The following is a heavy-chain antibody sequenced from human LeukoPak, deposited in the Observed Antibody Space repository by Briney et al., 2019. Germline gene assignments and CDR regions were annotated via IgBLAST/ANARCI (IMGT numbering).Heavy chain of an antibody. V-gene: IGHV4-30-2*01. D-gene: IGHD4-23*01. CDR1: GGSISSGGYS. CDR3: ARADGGNSGYFDY. CDR2: IYHSGST. J-gene: IGHJ4*02. Sequence: SETLSLTCAVSGGSISSGGYSWSWIRQPPGKGLEWIGYIYHSGSTYYNPSLKGRVTISVDRSKNQFSLKLSSVTAADTAVYYCARADGGNSGYFDYWGQGTLVTVSS.